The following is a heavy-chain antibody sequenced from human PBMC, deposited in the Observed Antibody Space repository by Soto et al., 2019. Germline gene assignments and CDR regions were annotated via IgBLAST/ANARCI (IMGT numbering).Heavy chain of an antibody. V-gene: IGHV3-21*01. D-gene: IGHD3-9*01. J-gene: IGHJ4*02. CDR1: GFTFSSYS. CDR3: ARDNDILTGYSDY. CDR2: ISSSSSYI. Sequence: GGSLRLSCAASGFTFSSYSMNWVRQAPGKGLEWVSSISSSSSYIYYADSVKGRFTISRDNAKNSLYLQMNSLRAEDTAVYYCARDNDILTGYSDYWGQGTLVTVSS.